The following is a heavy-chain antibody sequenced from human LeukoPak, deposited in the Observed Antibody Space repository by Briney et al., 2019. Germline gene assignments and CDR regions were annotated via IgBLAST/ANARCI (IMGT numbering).Heavy chain of an antibody. V-gene: IGHV1-2*02. CDR2: INPYSGGT. D-gene: IGHD3-22*01. Sequence: ASVKVSCKASGSTFIDYYIHWVRQAPGQGLEWMGWINPYSGGTNYAQKFQGRVTMTRDTSISTAYMELNSLRSDDTAVYYCARDWSAVPYYYDSRGFDYWGQGTLVTVSS. CDR3: ARDWSAVPYYYDSRGFDY. J-gene: IGHJ4*02. CDR1: GSTFIDYY.